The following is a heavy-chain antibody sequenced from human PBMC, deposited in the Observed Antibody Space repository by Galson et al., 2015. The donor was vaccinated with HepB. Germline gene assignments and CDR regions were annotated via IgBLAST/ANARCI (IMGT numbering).Heavy chain of an antibody. V-gene: IGHV3-7*03. J-gene: IGHJ4*02. D-gene: IGHD6-13*01. CDR1: GFTFSRNW. CDR2: IKQDGSEK. Sequence: SLRLSCAASGFTFSRNWMSWVRQAPGKGLEWVANIKQDGSEKHCVDSVRGRFTISRDNAKSSLYLQMNSLRAEDTAVYYCATGYSSIWHPYYFDYWGQGALVTVSS. CDR3: ATGYSSIWHPYYFDY.